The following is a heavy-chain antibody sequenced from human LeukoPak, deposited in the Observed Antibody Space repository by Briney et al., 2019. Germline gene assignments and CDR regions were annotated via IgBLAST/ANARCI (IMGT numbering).Heavy chain of an antibody. CDR2: ISSSGSTI. J-gene: IGHJ4*02. V-gene: IGHV3-48*03. Sequence: GGSLRLSCAASGFTFSSYEMNWVRQAPGKGLEWVSYISSSGSTIYYADSVKGRFTISRDNAKNSLYLQMNSLRAEDTAVYYCAKSSSSYYDTSGYLDYWGQGTLVTVSS. CDR3: AKSSSSYYDTSGYLDY. D-gene: IGHD3-22*01. CDR1: GFTFSSYE.